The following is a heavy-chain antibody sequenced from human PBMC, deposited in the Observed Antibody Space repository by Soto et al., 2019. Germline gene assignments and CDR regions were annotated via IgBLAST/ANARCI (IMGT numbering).Heavy chain of an antibody. D-gene: IGHD3-10*01. V-gene: IGHV3-9*01. CDR2: ISWNGGGI. CDR3: AKDMTLLGNSGSSVGDDAFDI. Sequence: EVQLVESGGGLVQPGRSLRLSCTASGFTFDDYAMHWVRQTPGKGLEWVSGISWNGGGIAYADSVKGRFTVSRDNAKNSLYLQMNRLRLEDTAMYYCAKDMTLLGNSGSSVGDDAFDIWGHGTLVTVSS. CDR1: GFTFDDYA. J-gene: IGHJ3*02.